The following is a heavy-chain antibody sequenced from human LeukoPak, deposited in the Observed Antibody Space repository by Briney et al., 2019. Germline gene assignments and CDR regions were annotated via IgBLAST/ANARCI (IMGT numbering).Heavy chain of an antibody. J-gene: IGHJ6*03. CDR3: ARDRPYMDV. V-gene: IGHV1-2*02. CDR1: GYTFTGYY. CDR2: INPNSGGT. Sequence: ASVKVSCKASGYTFTGYYMHWVRQAPGQGLEWMGWINPNSGGTNYAQKFQGRVTMTTDTSTSTAYMELSSLRSEDTAVYYCARDRPYMDVWGKGTTVTISS.